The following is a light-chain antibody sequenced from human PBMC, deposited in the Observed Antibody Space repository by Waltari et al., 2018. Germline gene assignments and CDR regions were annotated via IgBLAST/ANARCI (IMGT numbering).Light chain of an antibody. CDR2: DDN. Sequence: YDLTQPPSVSVSPGQTAAINYSGDGLPKQYTFWTQQKSGQAPVLVMYDDNKRPSGIPGRFSGSSAGTVATLTITGAQVDDEADYYCYSKDTDGGSQGKIGGGTKLTVL. CDR1: GLPKQY. CDR3: YSKDTDGGSQGK. V-gene: IGLV3-10*01. J-gene: IGLJ2*01.